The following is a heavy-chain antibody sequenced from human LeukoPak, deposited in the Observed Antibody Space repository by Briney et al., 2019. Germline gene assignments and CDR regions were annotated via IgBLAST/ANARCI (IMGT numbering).Heavy chain of an antibody. V-gene: IGHV4-59*08. CDR1: GGSISSYY. CDR3: ARSDSYYYDSSGCFDY. D-gene: IGHD3-22*01. J-gene: IGHJ4*02. Sequence: SETLSLTCTVSGGSISSYYWSWIRQPPGKGLEWVGYIYYSGSTNYNPSLKSRVTISVDTSKNQFSLKLRSVTAADTAVYYCARSDSYYYDSSGCFDYWGQGTLVTVSS. CDR2: IYYSGST.